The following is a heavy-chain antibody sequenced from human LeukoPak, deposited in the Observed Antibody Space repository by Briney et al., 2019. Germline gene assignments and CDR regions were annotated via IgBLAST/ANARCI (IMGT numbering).Heavy chain of an antibody. CDR2: INPNSGGT. V-gene: IGHV1-2*02. Sequence: ASVKVSCKASGYTFTGYYMHWVRQAPGQGLEWMGWINPNSGGTNYAQKFQGRVTMTRDTSISTAYMELSRLRSDDTAVYYCARDECSSTSCYGVVYWGQGTLVTVSS. D-gene: IGHD2-2*01. J-gene: IGHJ4*02. CDR1: GYTFTGYY. CDR3: ARDECSSTSCYGVVY.